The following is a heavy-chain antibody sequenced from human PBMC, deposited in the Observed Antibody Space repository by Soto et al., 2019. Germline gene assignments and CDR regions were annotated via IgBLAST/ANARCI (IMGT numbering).Heavy chain of an antibody. Sequence: PGKSLKISCKVSGYSFSSYWIGWVRQMPGKGLEWMGIIYPGDSDTRYGPSFQGQVTISADKSITTAYLQWSSLKASDTAMYYCARQTGGDYYYYGMDVWGQGTTVTVSS. CDR2: IYPGDSDT. J-gene: IGHJ6*02. CDR3: ARQTGGDYYYYGMDV. V-gene: IGHV5-51*01. D-gene: IGHD3-16*01. CDR1: GYSFSSYW.